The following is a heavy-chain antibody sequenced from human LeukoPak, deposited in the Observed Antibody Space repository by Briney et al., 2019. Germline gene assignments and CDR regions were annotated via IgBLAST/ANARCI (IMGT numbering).Heavy chain of an antibody. Sequence: PGGSLRLSCAASGFTFSSYGMHWVRQAPGKGLEWVTFIRYDGSNKYYADSVKGRFTISRDNSKNTLYLQMNSLRAEDTAVYYCIYGYTLDFWGQGTLVTVSS. J-gene: IGHJ4*02. CDR2: IRYDGSNK. V-gene: IGHV3-30*02. D-gene: IGHD5-18*01. CDR3: IYGYTLDF. CDR1: GFTFSSYG.